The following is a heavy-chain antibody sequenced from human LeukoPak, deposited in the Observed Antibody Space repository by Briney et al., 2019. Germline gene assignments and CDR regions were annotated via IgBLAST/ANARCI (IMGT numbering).Heavy chain of an antibody. Sequence: GGSLRLSCAASGFTFSSYAISWVRQAPGQGLEWMGRIIPILGIANYAQKFQGRVTITADKSTSTAYMELSSLRSEDTAVYYCARGSGYDWIFDYWGQGTLVTVSS. J-gene: IGHJ4*02. CDR2: IIPILGIA. V-gene: IGHV1-69*04. CDR1: GFTFSSYA. D-gene: IGHD5-12*01. CDR3: ARGSGYDWIFDY.